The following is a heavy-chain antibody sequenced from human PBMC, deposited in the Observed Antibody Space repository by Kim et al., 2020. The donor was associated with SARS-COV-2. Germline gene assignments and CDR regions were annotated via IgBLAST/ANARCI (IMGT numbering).Heavy chain of an antibody. CDR2: IHPKNGPI. J-gene: IGHJ3*01. CDR3: ARDIPHNAFDV. V-gene: IGHV1-46*01. Sequence: ASVKVSCKASGYTFTSYYLHWVRQAPGQGLEWMGVIHPKNGPINYAHKFLGRLAMTTDTSTGTVYMDLTSLRSDDTAVYYCARDIPHNAFDVWGQGTLVTVSS. CDR1: GYTFTSYY.